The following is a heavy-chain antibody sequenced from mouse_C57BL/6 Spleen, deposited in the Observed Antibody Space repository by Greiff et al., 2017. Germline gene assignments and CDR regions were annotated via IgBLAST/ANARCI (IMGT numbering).Heavy chain of an antibody. CDR1: GFNIKDDY. CDR3: TTLYSNYPFAY. J-gene: IGHJ3*01. CDR2: IDPENGDT. V-gene: IGHV14-4*01. Sequence: VQLQQSGAELVRPGASVKLSCTASGFNIKDDYMHWVKQRPEQGLEWIGWIDPENGDTEYASKFQGKATITAHTSSNTAYLQLSSLTSEDTAVYYCTTLYSNYPFAYWGQGTLVTVSA. D-gene: IGHD2-5*01.